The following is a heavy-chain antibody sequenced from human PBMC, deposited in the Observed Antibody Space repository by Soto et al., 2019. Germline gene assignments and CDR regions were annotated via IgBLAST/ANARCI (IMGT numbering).Heavy chain of an antibody. J-gene: IGHJ4*01. CDR1: GYTFTNYV. CDR2: INAGTGNT. CDR3: ARGRASWYWDF. Sequence: ASVKVSCKTFGYTFTNYVIHWVRQAPGQGLEWMGWINAGTGNTKYSQKLQDRLTISRDTSAATAYLDLSRLASEDTAVYYCARGRASWYWDFWGHGTLVTVSS. D-gene: IGHD2-8*02. V-gene: IGHV1-3*01.